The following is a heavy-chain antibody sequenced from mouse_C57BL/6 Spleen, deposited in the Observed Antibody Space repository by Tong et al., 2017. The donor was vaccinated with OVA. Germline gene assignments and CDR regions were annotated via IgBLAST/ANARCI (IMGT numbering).Heavy chain of an antibody. Sequence: EVQLQESGPELVKPGASVKMSCKASGYTFTDYNMHWVKQSHGKSLEWIGDINPNNGGTSYNQKFKGKATLTVDKSSSTAYMELRSLTSEDSAVYYCARYQLLFAYWGQGTLVTVSA. CDR2: INPNNGGT. D-gene: IGHD4-1*02. J-gene: IGHJ3*01. CDR3: ARYQLLFAY. CDR1: GYTFTDYN. V-gene: IGHV1-18*01.